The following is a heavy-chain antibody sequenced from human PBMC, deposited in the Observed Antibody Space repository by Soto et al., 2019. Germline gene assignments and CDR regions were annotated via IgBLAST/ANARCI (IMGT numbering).Heavy chain of an antibody. V-gene: IGHV3-48*02. J-gene: IGHJ4*02. CDR1: VFTFSSYG. CDR3: ARARRGSALIGHFDF. D-gene: IGHD3-16*01. Sequence: VGSLRLSCASSVFTFSSYGMTWVRQTPGKGLEWVSYISSSTFSIYYADSVKGRFTASRDNAKNSLFLQMNSLRDEDTAVYFCARARRGSALIGHFDFWGQGTLVTGSS. CDR2: ISSSTFSI.